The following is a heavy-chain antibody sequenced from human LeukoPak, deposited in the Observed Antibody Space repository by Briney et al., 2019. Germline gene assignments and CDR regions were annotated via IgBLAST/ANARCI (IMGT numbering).Heavy chain of an antibody. CDR1: GGSFSGYY. V-gene: IGHV4-34*01. CDR3: ASGWAYYFDY. Sequence: SETLSLTCAVYGGSFSGYYWSWIRQPPGKGLEWIGEINHSGSTNYNPSLKSRVTISVDTSKNQFSLKLSSVTAADTAVYYCASGWAYYFDYWGQGTLVTVSS. J-gene: IGHJ4*02. D-gene: IGHD1-26*01. CDR2: INHSGST.